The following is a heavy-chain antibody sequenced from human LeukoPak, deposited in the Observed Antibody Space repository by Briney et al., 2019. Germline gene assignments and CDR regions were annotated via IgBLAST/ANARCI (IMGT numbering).Heavy chain of an antibody. CDR2: IYSGGST. Sequence: PGGSLRLSCAASGFTVSSNYMSWVRQAPGKGLEWVSVIYSGGSTYYAESVKGRFTISRDNSKNTLYLQVNSLRAEDTAVYYCARSYYDFWSGYYTYFDYWGQGTLVTVSS. CDR1: GFTVSSNY. J-gene: IGHJ4*02. V-gene: IGHV3-66*02. CDR3: ARSYYDFWSGYYTYFDY. D-gene: IGHD3-3*01.